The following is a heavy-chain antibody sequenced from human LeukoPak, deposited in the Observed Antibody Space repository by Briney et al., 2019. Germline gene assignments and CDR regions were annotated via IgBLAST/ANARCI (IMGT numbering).Heavy chain of an antibody. CDR3: ARASQWRGDFDY. J-gene: IGHJ4*02. V-gene: IGHV3-66*01. Sequence: GGSLRLSCAASGFTVRSNYMSWVRQAPGKGLEWVSVIYSGGSTYYADSVKGRFTISRDNSKNTLYLQMNSLRAEDTAVYYCARASQWRGDFDYWGQGTLVTVSS. CDR1: GFTVRSNY. D-gene: IGHD3-10*01. CDR2: IYSGGST.